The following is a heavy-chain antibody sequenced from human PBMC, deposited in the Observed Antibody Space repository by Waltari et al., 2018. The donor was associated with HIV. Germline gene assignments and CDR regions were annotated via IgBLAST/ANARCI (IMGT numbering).Heavy chain of an antibody. D-gene: IGHD3-10*01. CDR1: SGSITSGHYY. V-gene: IGHV4-61*02. Sequence: QVQLQESGTGLVKPSQTLSLTCTVSSGSITSGHYYWSWIRQPAGKGLEWIGRVYTSGSTNYNPSLKNRVTISIDTSRNQFSLRLSSVAAADTAVYYCARALDYYESGSFPLWFFDVWGRGTLVTVSS. CDR3: ARALDYYESGSFPLWFFDV. J-gene: IGHJ2*01. CDR2: VYTSGST.